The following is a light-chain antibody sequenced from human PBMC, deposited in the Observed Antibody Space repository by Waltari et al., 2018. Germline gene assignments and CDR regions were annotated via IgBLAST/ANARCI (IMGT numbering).Light chain of an antibody. CDR2: WAS. Sequence: DIVMTQSPDSLAVSLGERATVNCKSSQSILYRSINKNYLAWYQQKVGQPPKLLIYWASTRQFGVPDRFSGSESGTNFTLTISSLQPEDVAVYFCQQYYTTWTFGQGTRVDI. V-gene: IGKV4-1*01. CDR3: QQYYTTWT. J-gene: IGKJ1*01. CDR1: QSILYRSINKNY.